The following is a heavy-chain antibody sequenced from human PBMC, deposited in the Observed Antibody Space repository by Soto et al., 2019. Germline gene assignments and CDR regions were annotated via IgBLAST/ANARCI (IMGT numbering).Heavy chain of an antibody. CDR2: IYYSGST. Sequence: SEPLSVTCSVSGGSISSGDYYWSWIRQPPGKGLEWIGYIYYSGSTYYNPSLKSRVTISVDTSKNQFSLKLSSVTAADTAVYYCARQHGYSGLSRFEPWGQGTLVTVTS. V-gene: IGHV4-30-4*01. CDR3: ARQHGYSGLSRFEP. D-gene: IGHD5-12*01. J-gene: IGHJ5*02. CDR1: GGSISSGDYY.